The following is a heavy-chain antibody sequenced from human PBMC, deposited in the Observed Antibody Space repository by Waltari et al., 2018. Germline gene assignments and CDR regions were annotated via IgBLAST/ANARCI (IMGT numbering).Heavy chain of an antibody. V-gene: IGHV3-48*04. CDR3: ATPYYDSSGYHFDY. J-gene: IGHJ4*02. D-gene: IGHD3-22*01. CDR1: GFPFSSYS. CDR2: ISSSSSTI. Sequence: EVQLVESWGGVVQPGGSRRLSCAASGFPFSSYSTNWVRRAPGKGLEWVSYISSSSSTIYYADSVKGRFTISRDNAKNSLYLQMNSLRAEDTAVYYCATPYYDSSGYHFDYWGQGTLVTVSS.